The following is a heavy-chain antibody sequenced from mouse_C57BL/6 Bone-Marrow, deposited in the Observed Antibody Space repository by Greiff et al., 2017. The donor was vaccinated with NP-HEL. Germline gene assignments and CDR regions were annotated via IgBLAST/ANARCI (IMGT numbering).Heavy chain of an antibody. CDR3: ARRGNDYDEGFAY. Sequence: VQLQQSGPGLVQPSQCLSITCTVSGFSLTSYGVHWVRQSPGKGLEWLGVIWSGGSTDYNAAFISRLSISKDKSKSQVFFKMNSLQADDTAIYYCARRGNDYDEGFAYWGQGTLVTVSA. CDR2: IWSGGST. CDR1: GFSLTSYG. V-gene: IGHV2-2*01. D-gene: IGHD2-4*01. J-gene: IGHJ3*01.